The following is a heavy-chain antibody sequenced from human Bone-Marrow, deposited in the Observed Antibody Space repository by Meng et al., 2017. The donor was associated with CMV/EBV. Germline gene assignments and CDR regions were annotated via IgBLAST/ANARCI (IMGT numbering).Heavy chain of an antibody. V-gene: IGHV1-2*02. CDR2: INPNNGGT. J-gene: IGHJ4*02. D-gene: IGHD6-19*01. Sequence: ASVKVSCKASGYTFSDYFMHWVRQAPGQGLEWMGWINPNNGGTDYAQKFQGRLTMTRDTSISTAYMELSRLRSDDTAVYYCARASYSSGWLASDYWGQGTLVTFSS. CDR3: ARASYSSGWLASDY. CDR1: GYTFSDYF.